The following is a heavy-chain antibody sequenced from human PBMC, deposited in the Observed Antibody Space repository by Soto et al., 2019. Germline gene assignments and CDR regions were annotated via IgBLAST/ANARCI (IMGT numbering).Heavy chain of an antibody. CDR2: IYWDDSK. CDR3: AKKGGGDYILGY. V-gene: IGHV2-5*02. D-gene: IGHD4-17*01. J-gene: IGHJ4*02. Sequence: QITLKESGPTLVKPTQTLTLTCTFSGFSLSTNVVGVGWIRQPPGKALEWLALIYWDDSKEYSPSLKSRLTITKDTSRNQVVLTMTNMDPVDTATYYCAKKGGGDYILGYWGQGTLVTVSS. CDR1: GFSLSTNVVG.